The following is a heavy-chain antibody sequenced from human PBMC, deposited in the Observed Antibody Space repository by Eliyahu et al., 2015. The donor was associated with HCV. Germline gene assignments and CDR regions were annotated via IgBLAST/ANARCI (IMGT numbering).Heavy chain of an antibody. J-gene: IGHJ5*02. D-gene: IGHD3-10*01. CDR3: VKRPGSPTNWFDP. CDR1: GFSFSSYD. CDR2: IDTGGNT. Sequence: ELQLLESGGGLAQPGGSLRLSCAASGFSFSSYDMGWVRQAPGKGXGWVSXIDTGGNTYYADSVKGRFXISXDNSKDTLSLQVISLRAEDTAVYYCVKRPGSPTNWFDPWGQGALVTVSS. V-gene: IGHV3-23*01.